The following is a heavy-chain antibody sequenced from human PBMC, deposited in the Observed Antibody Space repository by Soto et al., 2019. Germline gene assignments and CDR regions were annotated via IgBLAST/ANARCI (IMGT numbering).Heavy chain of an antibody. Sequence: PSETLSLTCAVSGYSISSGNHYWSWIRQPPGKGLEWIGYIFYSGTAYYNPSLKSRLTISVDTSKNQFSLKLSSVTAADTAVYYCARTDYGTAYFDPWGQGSLVPVSS. D-gene: IGHD3-10*01. J-gene: IGHJ5*02. CDR1: GYSISSGNHY. CDR2: IFYSGTA. V-gene: IGHV4-30-4*01. CDR3: ARTDYGTAYFDP.